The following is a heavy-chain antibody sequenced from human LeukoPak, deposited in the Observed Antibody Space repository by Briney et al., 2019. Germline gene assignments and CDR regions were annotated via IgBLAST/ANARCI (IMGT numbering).Heavy chain of an antibody. CDR3: ARGPEQLVLHGFDY. D-gene: IGHD6-13*01. J-gene: IGHJ4*02. CDR1: GYTFTSYA. Sequence: ASVKVSCKASGYTFTSYAMNWVRQAPGQGLEWMGWINTNTGNPTYAQGFTGRFVFSLDASVSTAYLQISSLKAEDTAVYYCARGPEQLVLHGFDYWGQGTLVTVSS. V-gene: IGHV7-4-1*02. CDR2: INTNTGNP.